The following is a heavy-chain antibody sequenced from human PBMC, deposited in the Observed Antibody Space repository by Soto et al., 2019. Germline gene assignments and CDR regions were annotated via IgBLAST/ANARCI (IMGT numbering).Heavy chain of an antibody. V-gene: IGHV4-31*03. D-gene: IGHD6-19*01. CDR3: ARDVTGSSGPTLGMDV. CDR1: GGSISSGGYY. J-gene: IGHJ6*02. CDR2: MYYSGST. Sequence: QVQLQESGPGLVKPSQTLSLTCTVSGGSISSGGYYWSWIRQHPGKGLEWIGYMYYSGSTYYNPSPNSRVTISVDTSKNQFSLKLSSATAADTAVYYWARDVTGSSGPTLGMDVWGQGTTVTVSS.